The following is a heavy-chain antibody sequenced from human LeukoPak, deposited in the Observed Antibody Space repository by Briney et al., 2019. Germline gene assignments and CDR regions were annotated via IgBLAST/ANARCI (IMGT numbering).Heavy chain of an antibody. CDR1: GGSISSSSYY. Sequence: PSETLSLTCTVSGGSISSSSYYWSWIRQPPGKGLDWIGEINHSGSTNYNPSLKSRVTISVDTSKNQFSLKLSSVTAADTAVYYCARGRTTETTYYYYYHGMDVWGQGTTVTVSS. CDR3: ARGRTTETTYYYYYHGMDV. V-gene: IGHV4-39*07. CDR2: INHSGST. D-gene: IGHD4-11*01. J-gene: IGHJ6*02.